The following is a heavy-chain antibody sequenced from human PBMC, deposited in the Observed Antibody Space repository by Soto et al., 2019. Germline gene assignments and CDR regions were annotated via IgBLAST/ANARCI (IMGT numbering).Heavy chain of an antibody. V-gene: IGHV1-8*01. CDR2: MNPNSGNT. CDR1: GYTFTSYD. Sequence: QVQLVQSGAEVKKPGASVKVSCKASGYTFTSYDINWVRQATGQGLEWMGWMNPNSGNTGYAQKFQGRVTMTRNTSISTAYMGLSSLRSEDTAMYYCARGITIFGVVDPGGQGTRVTVSS. D-gene: IGHD3-3*01. CDR3: ARGITIFGVVDP. J-gene: IGHJ5*02.